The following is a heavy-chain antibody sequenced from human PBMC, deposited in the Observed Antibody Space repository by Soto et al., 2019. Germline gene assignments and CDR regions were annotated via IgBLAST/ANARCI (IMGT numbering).Heavy chain of an antibody. V-gene: IGHV4-61*03. CDR3: ARTDHSGGWAAWF. CDR1: GDSVNGPSYV. J-gene: IGHJ4*02. CDR2: IRYSGTT. D-gene: IGHD6-19*01. Sequence: QVQLQESGPGLVKPSETLTLTCPVSGDSVNGPSYVWAWIRQSPGKGLEWIGPIRYSGTTEYHPSLKSRVTISLDTSKNHFSLNLASVTSADSAVYYCARTDHSGGWAAWFWGQGTLVTVSA.